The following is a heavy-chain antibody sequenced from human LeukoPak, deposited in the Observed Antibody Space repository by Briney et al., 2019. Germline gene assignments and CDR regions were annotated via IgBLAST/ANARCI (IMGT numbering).Heavy chain of an antibody. J-gene: IGHJ4*02. V-gene: IGHV3-33*06. CDR1: GITFDRTG. CDR2: IWNDGSHK. CDR3: AKSWYFDY. Sequence: PGRSLRLSCVASGITFDRTGMHWVRQAPGKGLEWVAVIWNDGSHKYYADSVKGRFTISRDNSKNTLYLQMNSLRAEDTAVYYCAKSWYFDYWGQGTLVTVSS.